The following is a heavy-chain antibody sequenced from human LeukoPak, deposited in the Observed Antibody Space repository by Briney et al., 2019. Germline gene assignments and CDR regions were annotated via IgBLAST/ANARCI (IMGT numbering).Heavy chain of an antibody. D-gene: IGHD2-21*02. CDR3: AKDMLWGSLSGGDRGYFDY. Sequence: PGGSLRLSCAASGFTFSACGMTWVRQAPGKGLEWVSGMSGSGGSTDYADSVKGRFTSSKANSKNTVYLQMNSLRAEETAVYYCAKDMLWGSLSGGDRGYFDYWGQGTLVTLSS. CDR2: MSGSGGST. V-gene: IGHV3-23*01. CDR1: GFTFSACG. J-gene: IGHJ4*02.